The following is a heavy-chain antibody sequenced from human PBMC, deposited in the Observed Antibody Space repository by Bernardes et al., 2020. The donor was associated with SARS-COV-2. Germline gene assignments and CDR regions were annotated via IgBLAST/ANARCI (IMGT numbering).Heavy chain of an antibody. J-gene: IGHJ4*02. V-gene: IGHV1-69*11. Sequence: SVKVSCKASGGTFSSYAISWVRQAPGQGLEWMGRIIPILGTANYAQKFQGRVTITADESTSTAYMELSSLRSEDTAVYYCGSGYSSSWNGDYWGQGTLVTVSS. D-gene: IGHD6-13*01. CDR2: IIPILGTA. CDR1: GGTFSSYA. CDR3: GSGYSSSWNGDY.